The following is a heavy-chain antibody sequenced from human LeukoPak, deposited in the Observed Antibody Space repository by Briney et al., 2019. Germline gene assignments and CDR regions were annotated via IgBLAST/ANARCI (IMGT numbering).Heavy chain of an antibody. V-gene: IGHV3-11*01. CDR2: ISRSSDPI. J-gene: IGHJ4*02. CDR1: GFTFSDYY. D-gene: IGHD7-27*01. CDR3: ARGNWGPDY. Sequence: GGSLRLSCEASGFTFSDYYMSWMRQAPGQGLERVSHISRSSDPIYYADSVKGRFTISRDNAKNELYLQMNSLRVEDTAVYYCARGNWGPDYWGQGTLVTVSS.